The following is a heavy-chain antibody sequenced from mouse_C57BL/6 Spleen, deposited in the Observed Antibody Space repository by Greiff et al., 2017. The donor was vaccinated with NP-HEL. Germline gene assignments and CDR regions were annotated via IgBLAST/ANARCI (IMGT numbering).Heavy chain of an antibody. CDR1: GYTFTSHW. J-gene: IGHJ3*01. CDR3: ARGNYGSSWAY. D-gene: IGHD1-1*01. CDR2: IDPSDSYT. Sequence: VQLQQPGAELVMPGASVKLSCKASGYTFTSHWMHWVKQRPGQGLEWIGEIDPSDSYTNYNQKFKGKSTLTVDKSSSTAYMQLSSLTSEDSAVYYCARGNYGSSWAYWGQGTLVTVSA. V-gene: IGHV1-69*01.